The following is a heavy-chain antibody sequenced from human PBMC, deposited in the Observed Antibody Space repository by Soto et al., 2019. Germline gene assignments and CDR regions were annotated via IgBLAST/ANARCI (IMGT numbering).Heavy chain of an antibody. CDR2: INHSGST. J-gene: IGHJ4*02. CDR1: GGSFSGYY. Sequence: QVQLHQWGAGLLKPSETLSLTCAVYGGSFSGYYWSWIRQPPGKGLAWIGEINHSGSTNYNPSLKSGVTISVDTSKNQFSLKLSSVTAADTAVYYCARGLGGRADYWGQRTLVTVSS. V-gene: IGHV4-34*01. D-gene: IGHD3-16*01. CDR3: ARGLGGRADY.